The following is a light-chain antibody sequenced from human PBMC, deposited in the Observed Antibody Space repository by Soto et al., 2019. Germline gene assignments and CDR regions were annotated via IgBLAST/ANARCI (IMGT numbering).Light chain of an antibody. CDR2: GAS. J-gene: IGKJ2*01. CDR3: QQYYNWPPYT. Sequence: EIVLTQSPATLSVSPGDRATLSCRASQSVSSNLAWYQQKPGQTPRLLIYGASTRATGVPLRFSGSRSGTEFTLTISSLQSEDFAVYYCQQYYNWPPYTFGQGTKVDFK. V-gene: IGKV3-15*01. CDR1: QSVSSN.